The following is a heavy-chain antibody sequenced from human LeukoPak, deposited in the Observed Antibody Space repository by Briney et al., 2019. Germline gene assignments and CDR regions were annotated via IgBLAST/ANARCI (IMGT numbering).Heavy chain of an antibody. CDR1: GFTFSTYT. Sequence: GGSLRLSCTASGFTFSTYTMNWVRQAPGKGLEWVSYISGSGSPIYYADSVKGRFTISRDNAKNSLYLQMNSLRDEDTALYYCARQDSGWHVYWGQGTLVIVSS. CDR3: ARQDSGWHVY. D-gene: IGHD6-19*01. CDR2: ISGSGSPI. J-gene: IGHJ4*02. V-gene: IGHV3-48*02.